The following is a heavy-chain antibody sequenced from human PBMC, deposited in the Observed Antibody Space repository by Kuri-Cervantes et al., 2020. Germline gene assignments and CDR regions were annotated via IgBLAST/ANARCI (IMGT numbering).Heavy chain of an antibody. Sequence: GGSLRLSCAASGFTFSSSGMHWVRQAPGKGLEWVAVISYDGSNKYYADSVKGRFTISRDNSKNTLYLQMNNLRTEDTAVYYCAKGDDFWSGRAYDYWGQGTLVTVSS. V-gene: IGHV3-30*18. CDR1: GFTFSSSG. CDR2: ISYDGSNK. J-gene: IGHJ4*02. D-gene: IGHD3-3*01. CDR3: AKGDDFWSGRAYDY.